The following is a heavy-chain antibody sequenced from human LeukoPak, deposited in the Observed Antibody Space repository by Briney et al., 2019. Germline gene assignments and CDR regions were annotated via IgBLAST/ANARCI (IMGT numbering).Heavy chain of an antibody. J-gene: IGHJ4*02. D-gene: IGHD1-26*01. CDR1: GGSFSGYY. V-gene: IGHV4-34*01. CDR3: ARRRGSGSYNFDY. CDR2: INHSGST. Sequence: PSETLSLTCAVYGGSFSGYYWSWIRQPPGKGLEWIGEINHSGSTHYNPSLKSRVTISVDTSKNQFSLKLSSVTAADTAVYYCARRRGSGSYNFDYWGQGTLVTVSS.